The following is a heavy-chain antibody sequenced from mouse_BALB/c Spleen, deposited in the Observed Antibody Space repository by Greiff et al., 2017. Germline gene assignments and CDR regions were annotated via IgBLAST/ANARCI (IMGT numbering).Heavy chain of an antibody. V-gene: IGHV3-8*02. CDR3: ARVIYYGSSGSYWYFDV. Sequence: VQLQQSGPSLVKPSQTLSLTCSVTGDSITSGYWNWIRKFPGNKLEYMGYISYSGSTYYNPSLKSRISITRDTSKNQYYLQLNSVTTEDTATYYCARVIYYGSSGSYWYFDVWGAGTTVTVSS. J-gene: IGHJ1*01. CDR2: ISYSGST. D-gene: IGHD1-1*01. CDR1: GDSITSGY.